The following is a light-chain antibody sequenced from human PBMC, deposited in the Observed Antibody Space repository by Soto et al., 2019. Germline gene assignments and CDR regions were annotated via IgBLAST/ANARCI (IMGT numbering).Light chain of an antibody. J-gene: IGLJ3*02. V-gene: IGLV1-44*01. CDR2: SNN. CDR3: AAWDDSLNVWV. Sequence: QSVLTQPPSASATPGQRVAISCSGSSSNIGSKGVNWYQHLPGTAPKLLIYSNNQRPSGVPDRFSGSKSGTSASLAISGLQSEDEADYYCAAWDDSLNVWVLGGGTKLTVL. CDR1: SSNIGSKG.